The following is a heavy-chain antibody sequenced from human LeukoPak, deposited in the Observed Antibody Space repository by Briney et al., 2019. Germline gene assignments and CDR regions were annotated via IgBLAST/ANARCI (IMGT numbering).Heavy chain of an antibody. D-gene: IGHD2-15*01. CDR2: IYSGGST. CDR1: GFTVSSNY. V-gene: IGHV3-53*01. Sequence: QTGGSLRLSCAASGFTVSSNYMSWVRQAPGKGLEWVSVIYSGGSTYYADSVKGRFTISRDNSKNTLYLQMNSLRAEDTAVYYCARGGRCSGGSCYDNWFDPWGQGTLVTVSS. J-gene: IGHJ5*02. CDR3: ARGGRCSGGSCYDNWFDP.